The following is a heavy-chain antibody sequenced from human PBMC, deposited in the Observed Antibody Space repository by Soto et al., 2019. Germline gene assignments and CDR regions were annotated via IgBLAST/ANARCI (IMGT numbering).Heavy chain of an antibody. CDR2: INPSGGIT. CDR3: ARGISTNRYYYYYGMDV. Sequence: ASVKVSCKASGYTLTSYYLHWVRQAPGQGPEWMGIINPSGGITNDAQKFQDRVTMTSDTSTSTVYMELSSLRSEDTAVYYCARGISTNRYYYYYGMDVWGQGTTITVSS. V-gene: IGHV1-46*01. CDR1: GYTLTSYY. J-gene: IGHJ6*02. D-gene: IGHD2-8*01.